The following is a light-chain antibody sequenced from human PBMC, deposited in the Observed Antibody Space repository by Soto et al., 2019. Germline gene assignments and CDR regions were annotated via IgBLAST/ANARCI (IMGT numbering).Light chain of an antibody. J-gene: IGKJ4*01. Sequence: EIVMTQSPATLSVSPGERATLSCRARRSVSSNLAWYQQKPGQAPRLLIYDASIRATGIPARFSGSGSGTEFTHTISSLQSEDSAVYYCQQYNEWPLTFGGGTKVDIK. V-gene: IGKV3-15*01. CDR3: QQYNEWPLT. CDR2: DAS. CDR1: RSVSSN.